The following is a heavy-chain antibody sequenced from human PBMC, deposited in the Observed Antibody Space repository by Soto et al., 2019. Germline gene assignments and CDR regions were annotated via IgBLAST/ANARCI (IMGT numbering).Heavy chain of an antibody. D-gene: IGHD2-2*01. CDR2: IYYSGST. CDR1: GGSISSGGYY. V-gene: IGHV4-31*03. CDR3: ARVGMYQPLRESDY. Sequence: QVQLQESGPGLVKPSQTLSLTCTVSGGSISSGGYYWSWIRQHPGKGLEWIGYIYYSGSTYYNPSLKSRVTXXVXTXXNQFSLKLSSVTAADTAVYYCARVGMYQPLRESDYWGQGTLVTVSS. J-gene: IGHJ4*02.